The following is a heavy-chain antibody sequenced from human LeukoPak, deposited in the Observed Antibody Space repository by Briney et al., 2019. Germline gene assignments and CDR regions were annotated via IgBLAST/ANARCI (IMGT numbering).Heavy chain of an antibody. CDR2: MNPNSGNT. J-gene: IGHJ4*02. D-gene: IGHD3-10*01. CDR1: GYTFTSYD. V-gene: IGHV1-8*01. CDR3: AREGQSYGSGSYGY. Sequence: ASVKVSCKASGYTFTSYDINWVRQATGQGLEWLGWMNPNSGNTGYAQKFQSRVTMTRNTSISTAYMELSSLRSEDTAVYYCAREGQSYGSGSYGYWGQGTLVTVSS.